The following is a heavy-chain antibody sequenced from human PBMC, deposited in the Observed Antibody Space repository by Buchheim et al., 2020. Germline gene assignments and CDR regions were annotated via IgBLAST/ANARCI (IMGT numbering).Heavy chain of an antibody. CDR2: ISSDGSNK. CDR3: ANGHPDY. D-gene: IGHD5-24*01. V-gene: IGHV3-30*04. CDR1: GFTFSSYD. Sequence: QVQLVESGGGVVQPGRSLSLSCVASGFTFSSYDMHWVRQAPGKGLEWVAVISSDGSNKNYADSVKGRFTISRDNSKNTLYPQMNSLRTEHTSVYYCANGHPDYWGEGT. J-gene: IGHJ4*02.